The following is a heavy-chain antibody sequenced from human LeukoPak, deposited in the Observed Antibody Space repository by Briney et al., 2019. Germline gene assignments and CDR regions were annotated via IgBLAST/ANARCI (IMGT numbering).Heavy chain of an antibody. J-gene: IGHJ4*02. Sequence: GGSLRLSCAASGFTFSTYGMSWVRQAPGKGLEWVSAISGSGDSTYYADSVKGRFTLSRDTAKNSLYLQMNSLRAEDTAVYYCASWAGSAAGFNGPFDYWGQGTLVTVSS. V-gene: IGHV3-23*01. D-gene: IGHD6-13*01. CDR3: ASWAGSAAGFNGPFDY. CDR1: GFTFSTYG. CDR2: ISGSGDST.